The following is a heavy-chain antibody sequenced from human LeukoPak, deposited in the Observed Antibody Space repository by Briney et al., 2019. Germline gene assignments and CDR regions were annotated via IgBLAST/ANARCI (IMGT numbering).Heavy chain of an antibody. V-gene: IGHV4-39*01. D-gene: IGHD1-26*01. J-gene: IGHJ6*03. CDR2: IFYTGTT. CDR1: GGSISSSSYY. Sequence: SETLSLTCTVSGGSISSSSYYWGWIRQPPGKGLEWIGSIFYTGTTFYIPSLKSRLTISVDTSKNQFSLRLTSVTAADTAVYYCARVTGELQPYYYYYMDVWGKGTTVTVSS. CDR3: ARVTGELQPYYYYYMDV.